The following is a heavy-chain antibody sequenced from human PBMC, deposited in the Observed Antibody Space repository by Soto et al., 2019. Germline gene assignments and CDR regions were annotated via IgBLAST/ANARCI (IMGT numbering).Heavy chain of an antibody. J-gene: IGHJ5*02. CDR2: ITTSDDIT. V-gene: IGHV3-23*01. D-gene: IGHD3-3*01. Sequence: EVQLFESGGGLVEPGASLRLSCAASGFIFKDFAMSWVRQAPGKGLEWVSTITTSDDITYSAGSVRGRFTISRDNSANTLFLQMSSLRGDDTATYYCTKGDSSGYFDPSSGYSTPDHWGQGTLVTVSS. CDR3: TKGDSSGYFDPSSGYSTPDH. CDR1: GFIFKDFA.